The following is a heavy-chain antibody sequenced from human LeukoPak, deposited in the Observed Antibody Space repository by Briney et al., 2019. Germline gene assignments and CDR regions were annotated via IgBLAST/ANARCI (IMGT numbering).Heavy chain of an antibody. D-gene: IGHD3-3*01. J-gene: IGHJ6*03. CDR2: IYTSGST. V-gene: IGHV4-4*07. Sequence: SETLSLTCTVSGGSISSYYWSWIRQPAGKGLEWIGRIYTSGSTNYNPSLKSRVTISVDTSKNQFSLKLSSVTAADTAVYYCARVPLRFFPYYYMDVWGKGTTVTVSS. CDR3: ARVPLRFFPYYYMDV. CDR1: GGSISSYY.